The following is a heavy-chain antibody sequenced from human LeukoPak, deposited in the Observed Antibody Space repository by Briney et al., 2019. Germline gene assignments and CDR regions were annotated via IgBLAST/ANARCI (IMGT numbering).Heavy chain of an antibody. V-gene: IGHV4-34*01. Sequence: SETLSLTCAVSGGSFGVYYWGGIAQPPGKGRGWIGEINHSGRNNYTPSLKSRVTISVDTSKNQFSLKLSSVTAADTAVYYCARGRFLEWLRPFDYWGQGTLVTVSS. CDR2: INHSGRN. D-gene: IGHD3-3*01. CDR1: GGSFGVYY. J-gene: IGHJ4*02. CDR3: ARGRFLEWLRPFDY.